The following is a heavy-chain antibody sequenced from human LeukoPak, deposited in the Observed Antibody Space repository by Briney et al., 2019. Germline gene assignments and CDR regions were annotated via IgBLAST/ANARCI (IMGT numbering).Heavy chain of an antibody. CDR2: ISHSTTYT. V-gene: IGHV3-11*05. J-gene: IGHJ4*02. Sequence: GGSLRLSCAASGFTFSDYYMSWIRQAPGKGLEWVSYISHSTTYTSYADSVKGRFSISRGNAKNSLYLQMYSLRVEDTAVYYCPGGMRLRRNFDYWGQGTLVTVSS. D-gene: IGHD6-25*01. CDR1: GFTFSDYY. CDR3: PGGMRLRRNFDY.